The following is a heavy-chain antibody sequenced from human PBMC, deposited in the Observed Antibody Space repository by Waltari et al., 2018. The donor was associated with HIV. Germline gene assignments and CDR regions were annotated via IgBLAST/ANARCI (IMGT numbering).Heavy chain of an antibody. CDR2: IYYSGST. D-gene: IGHD3-22*01. J-gene: IGHJ6*02. CDR1: GGSISRYY. Sequence: QVQLQESGPGLVKPSETLSLTCTVPGGSISRYYWSWIRQPPGKGLEWIGYIYYSGSTNHNPSLKSRVTISVDTSKNQFSLKLSSVTAADTAVYYCARDYYDSSGSSYGMDVWGQGTTVTVSS. CDR3: ARDYYDSSGSSYGMDV. V-gene: IGHV4-59*01.